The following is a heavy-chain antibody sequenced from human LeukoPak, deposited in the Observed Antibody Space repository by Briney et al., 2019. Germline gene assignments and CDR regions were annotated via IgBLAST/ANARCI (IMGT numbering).Heavy chain of an antibody. J-gene: IGHJ5*02. CDR3: ARRSSSWKNWSDP. Sequence: SETLSLTCTVSGGSIDSNSWTWIRQPPGKGLEWIGYIYYSGTTNYNPSLKSRVTMSVDMSKNQFSLKLSSVTAADTAVYYCARRSSSWKNWSDPWGQGTLVTVSS. CDR2: IYYSGTT. D-gene: IGHD6-13*01. V-gene: IGHV4-59*01. CDR1: GGSIDSNS.